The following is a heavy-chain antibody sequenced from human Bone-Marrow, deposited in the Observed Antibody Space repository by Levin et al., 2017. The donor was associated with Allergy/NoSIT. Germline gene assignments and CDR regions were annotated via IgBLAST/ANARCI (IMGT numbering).Heavy chain of an antibody. V-gene: IGHV4-31*03. Sequence: SETLSLTCTVSGASISSVDYYWTWIRQYPGKGLEWIGYISHSGFTNYNPSLRSRLTMSLDTSKNQFSLRLSFATAADTAVYYCARQYCGGDCYTAQNWGQGTLVTVSS. J-gene: IGHJ1*01. D-gene: IGHD2-21*02. CDR2: ISHSGFT. CDR1: GASISSVDYY. CDR3: ARQYCGGDCYTAQN.